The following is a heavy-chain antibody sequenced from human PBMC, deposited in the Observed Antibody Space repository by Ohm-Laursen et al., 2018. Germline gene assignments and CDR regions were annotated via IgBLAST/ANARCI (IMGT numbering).Heavy chain of an antibody. V-gene: IGHV4-38-2*02. D-gene: IGHD6-19*01. J-gene: IGHJ4*02. CDR3: ARDRRSGWTTDFDH. CDR2: IYHSGST. CDR1: GYSISSGYY. Sequence: SDTLSLTCAVSGYSISSGYYWGWIRQPPGKGLEWIGSIYHSGSTNYNPSLKSRVTISVDTSKNQFSLKLTSVTAADTAIYYCARDRRSGWTTDFDHWGQGILVTVSS.